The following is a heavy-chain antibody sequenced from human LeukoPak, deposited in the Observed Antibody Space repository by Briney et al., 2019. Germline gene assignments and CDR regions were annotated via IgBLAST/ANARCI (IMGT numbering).Heavy chain of an antibody. CDR3: ARDWTYYDILTGYSANYFDY. V-gene: IGHV3-7*01. J-gene: IGHJ4*02. CDR1: GFTFSTNS. D-gene: IGHD3-9*01. Sequence: GGSLRLSCAASGFTFSTNSMNWVRQAPGKGLEWVANIKQDGSEKYYVDSVKGRFTISRDNVENSLYLQMNSLRAEDTAVYYCARDWTYYDILTGYSANYFDYWGQGTLVTVSS. CDR2: IKQDGSEK.